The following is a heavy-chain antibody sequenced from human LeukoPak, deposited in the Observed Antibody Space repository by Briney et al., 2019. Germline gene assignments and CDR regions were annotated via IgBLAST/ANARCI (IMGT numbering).Heavy chain of an antibody. CDR1: GGSIGSYY. Sequence: SETLSLTCTVSGGSIGSYYWSWIRQPPGKGLEWIGYINYSGSTNYSPSLKSRVTISLDTSKNQFSLKLSSVTAADTAVYYCARSSLMVGATLFDYWGQGTLVTVSS. V-gene: IGHV4-59*08. CDR2: INYSGST. D-gene: IGHD1-26*01. CDR3: ARSSLMVGATLFDY. J-gene: IGHJ4*02.